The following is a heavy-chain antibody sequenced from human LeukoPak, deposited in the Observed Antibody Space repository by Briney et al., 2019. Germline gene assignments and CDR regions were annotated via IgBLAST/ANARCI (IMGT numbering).Heavy chain of an antibody. J-gene: IGHJ4*02. Sequence: GGSLRLSCAASGFNFSIYSMNWVRQAPGKGLEWVSYITRSSTTIYYADSVKGRFTISRDNSKNTLYLQMNSLRAEDTAVYYCAKIGSGWYNDFDCWGQGTLVTVSS. V-gene: IGHV3-48*01. CDR3: AKIGSGWYNDFDC. CDR1: GFNFSIYS. CDR2: ITRSSTTI. D-gene: IGHD6-19*01.